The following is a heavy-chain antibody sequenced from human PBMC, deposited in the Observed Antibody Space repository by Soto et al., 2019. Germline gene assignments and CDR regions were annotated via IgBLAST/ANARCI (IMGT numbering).Heavy chain of an antibody. D-gene: IGHD3-10*01. V-gene: IGHV3-11*01. J-gene: IGHJ4*02. CDR1: GFTFSDYY. Sequence: GGSLRLSCAASGFTFSDYYMSWIRPAPGKGLEWVSYISSSGSTIYYADSVKGRFTISRDNAKNSLYLQMNSLRAEDTAVYYCAIPYYYGSGTFDYWGQGALVTVSS. CDR2: ISSSGSTI. CDR3: AIPYYYGSGTFDY.